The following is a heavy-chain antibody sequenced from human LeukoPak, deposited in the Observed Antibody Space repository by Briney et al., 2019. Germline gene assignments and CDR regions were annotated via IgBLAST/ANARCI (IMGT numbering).Heavy chain of an antibody. D-gene: IGHD3-22*01. CDR3: AIQMTMIVVVPYFDY. Sequence: GGSLRLSCAASRFTFSDYYMSWIRQAPGKGLEWLSYISSSGSTVYYADSVKGRFTVSRDNAKNSLYLHMNSLRAEDTAVYYCAIQMTMIVVVPYFDYWGQGTLVTVSS. CDR2: ISSSGSTV. J-gene: IGHJ4*02. V-gene: IGHV3-11*04. CDR1: RFTFSDYY.